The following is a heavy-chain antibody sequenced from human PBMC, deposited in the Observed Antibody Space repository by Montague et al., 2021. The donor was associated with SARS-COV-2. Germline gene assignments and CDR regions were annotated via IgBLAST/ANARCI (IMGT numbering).Heavy chain of an antibody. J-gene: IGHJ4*02. V-gene: IGHV4-38-2*02. CDR3: ARDVRYYDFWSGRAQTSPDY. D-gene: IGHD3-3*01. CDR1: GYSISSGYY. Sequence: SETLSLTCTVSGYSISSGYYWGWIRQPPGKGLEWIGSIYHSGSTXXNPSLKSRVTISVDTSKNQFSLKLSSVTAADTAVYYCARDVRYYDFWSGRAQTSPDYWGQGTLVTVPS. CDR2: IYHSGST.